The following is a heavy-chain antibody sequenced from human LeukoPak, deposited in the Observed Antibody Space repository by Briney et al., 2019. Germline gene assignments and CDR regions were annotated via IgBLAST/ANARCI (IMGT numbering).Heavy chain of an antibody. Sequence: PGGSLRLSCAASGFAFSVYAMSWLRQPPGKGLEWGSTMNANSISTSYAASVRGRFTISRDNAKDTLYLQLNTLRADDTATYYCAKPISGGLAVTADWFRPWGQGTLVVVSS. V-gene: IGHV3-23*01. D-gene: IGHD6-19*01. J-gene: IGHJ5*02. CDR2: MNANSIST. CDR3: AKPISGGLAVTADWFRP. CDR1: GFAFSVYA.